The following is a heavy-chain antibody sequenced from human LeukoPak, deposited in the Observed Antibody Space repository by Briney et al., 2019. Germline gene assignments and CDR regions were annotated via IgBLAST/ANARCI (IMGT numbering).Heavy chain of an antibody. D-gene: IGHD2-21*02. V-gene: IGHV3-30*02. J-gene: IGHJ4*02. CDR3: AKGAPYCGGDCSIYDY. CDR1: GFTFSSYG. CDR2: IPYDGSNK. Sequence: AGGSLRLSCAASGFTFSSYGMQWVRQAPGKGLEWVTFIPYDGSNKYYADSVKGRFTISRDNSKNTLYLQMNSLRTEDTAVYYCAKGAPYCGGDCSIYDYWGQGTLVTVSS.